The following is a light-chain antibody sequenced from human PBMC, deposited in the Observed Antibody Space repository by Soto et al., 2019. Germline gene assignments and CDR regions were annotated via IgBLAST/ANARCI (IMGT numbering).Light chain of an antibody. J-gene: IGKJ1*01. V-gene: IGKV1-5*03. Sequence: DIQMTQSPSTLSASVGDRVTITCRASQSVRDYLAWYQQKPGEAPNLLIYKASTLETGVPSRFIGSGSGTEFTLTITSLQPDDFATYYCQHYDGWPWTFGQGTRWIS. CDR2: KAS. CDR3: QHYDGWPWT. CDR1: QSVRDY.